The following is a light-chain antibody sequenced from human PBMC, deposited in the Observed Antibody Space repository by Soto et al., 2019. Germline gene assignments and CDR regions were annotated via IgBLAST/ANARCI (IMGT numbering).Light chain of an antibody. CDR1: SSNIGAGYE. CDR3: QSYDSSLSGYV. Sequence: QPVLTQPPSVSEAPGQRVTISCTGSSSNIGAGYEAHWYQQVPGTAPKLLIYENNNRPPGVPDRFSGSKSGTSASLAITGLQAADEAEYYCQSYDSSLSGYVFGTGTKVTVL. V-gene: IGLV1-40*01. J-gene: IGLJ1*01. CDR2: ENN.